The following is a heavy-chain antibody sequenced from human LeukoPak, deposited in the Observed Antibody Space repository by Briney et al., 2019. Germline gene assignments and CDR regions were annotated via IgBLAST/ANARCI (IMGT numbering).Heavy chain of an antibody. CDR1: GFTFSHYS. V-gene: IGHV3-11*01. Sequence: GGSLRLPCAASGFTFSHYSMNWIRQAPGKGLEWVSYTSSSGSTIYYAYSVKGRFTISRDNAKNSLYLQMNSLRAEDTAVYYCAKAPYYYGSGGTFDPWGQGTLVTVSS. CDR2: TSSSGSTI. J-gene: IGHJ5*02. D-gene: IGHD3-10*01. CDR3: AKAPYYYGSGGTFDP.